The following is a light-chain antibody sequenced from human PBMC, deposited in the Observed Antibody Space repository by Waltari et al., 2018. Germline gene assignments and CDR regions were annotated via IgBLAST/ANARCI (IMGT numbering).Light chain of an antibody. J-gene: IGKJ4*01. CDR1: QDITNY. CDR3: QQNGHPPLT. V-gene: IGKV1-33*01. CDR2: DAS. Sequence: DIQMTQSPSSLSASVGDRVTITCQASQDITNYLPWYQQKSGKAPQLLIYDASNLETGVPSRFSGSGSGTDFTFTINSLQPEDVATYYCQQNGHPPLTFGGGTKVEIK.